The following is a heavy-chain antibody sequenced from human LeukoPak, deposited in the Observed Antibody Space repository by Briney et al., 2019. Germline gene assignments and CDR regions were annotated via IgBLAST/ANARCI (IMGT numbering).Heavy chain of an antibody. CDR1: GYTFTGYY. Sequence: ASVKVSCKASGYTFTGYYMHWVRQAPGQGLEWMGWINPNSGGTNYAQKFQGRVTMTRDTSISTAYMELSRLRSDDTAVYYCARHRGLPYCSSTSCYYYYYGMDVWGQGTTVTVSS. D-gene: IGHD2-2*01. J-gene: IGHJ6*02. V-gene: IGHV1-2*02. CDR3: ARHRGLPYCSSTSCYYYYYGMDV. CDR2: INPNSGGT.